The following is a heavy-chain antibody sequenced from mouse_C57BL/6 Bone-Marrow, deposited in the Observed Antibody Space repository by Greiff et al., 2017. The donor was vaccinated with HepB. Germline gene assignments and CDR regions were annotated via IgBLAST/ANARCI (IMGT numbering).Heavy chain of an antibody. CDR3: ASSIYYYGSSYVRFAY. CDR2: IYPRSGNT. V-gene: IGHV1-81*01. J-gene: IGHJ3*01. CDR1: GYTFTSYG. Sequence: VNVVESGAELARPGASVKLSCKASGYTFTSYGISWVKQRTGQGLEWIGEIYPRSGNTYYNEKFKGKATLTADKSSSTSYMELRSLTSEDSAVYFCASSIYYYGSSYVRFAYWGQGTLVTVSA. D-gene: IGHD1-1*01.